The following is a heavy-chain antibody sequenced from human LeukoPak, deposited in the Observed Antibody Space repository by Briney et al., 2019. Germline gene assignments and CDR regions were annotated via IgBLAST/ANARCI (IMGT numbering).Heavy chain of an antibody. CDR3: ARSPSGDYDY. D-gene: IGHD2-21*02. Sequence: GGSLRLSCAAPGFTFRDYWMHWVRQVPGKGLLWVSHINSDGSITDYADSVKGRFTISRDNARNTLSLQMDSLRVEDTAVYYCARSPSGDYDYWGQGALVTVSS. CDR2: INSDGSIT. CDR1: GFTFRDYW. J-gene: IGHJ4*02. V-gene: IGHV3-74*01.